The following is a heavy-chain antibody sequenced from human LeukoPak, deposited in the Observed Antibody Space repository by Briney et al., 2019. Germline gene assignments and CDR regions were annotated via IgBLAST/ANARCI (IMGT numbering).Heavy chain of an antibody. D-gene: IGHD2-15*01. Sequence: PSETLSLTCTVSGGSLSSSSYYWRWIRQPPGRAREWIGTIYYNGATLHNPSLNSRATISVDTSRNQFSLKLNSMTAADTAVYYCARELLSCSGSSCQSGDYWGQGTLVTVSS. CDR1: GGSLSSSSYY. V-gene: IGHV4-39*07. CDR2: IYYNGAT. J-gene: IGHJ4*02. CDR3: ARELLSCSGSSCQSGDY.